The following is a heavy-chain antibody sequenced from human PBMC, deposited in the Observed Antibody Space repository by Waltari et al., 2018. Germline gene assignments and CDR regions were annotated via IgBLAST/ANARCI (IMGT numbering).Heavy chain of an antibody. D-gene: IGHD3-10*01. CDR2: IIPIFGTA. CDR3: ARGPHDYYGSGSYPEYFQH. Sequence: QGLEWMGGIIPIFGTANYAKKFQGRVTITADESTSTAYMELSSLRSEDTAVYYCARGPHDYYGSGSYPEYFQHWGQGTLVTVSS. J-gene: IGHJ1*01. V-gene: IGHV1-69*01.